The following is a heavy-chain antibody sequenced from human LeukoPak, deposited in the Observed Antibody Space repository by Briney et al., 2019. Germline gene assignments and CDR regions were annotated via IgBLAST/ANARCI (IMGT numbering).Heavy chain of an antibody. V-gene: IGHV3-7*01. CDR3: ARTGRFLEWSPSYYMDV. Sequence: GGSLRLSCAASGFTFSSYWMSWVRQAPGKGLEWVANIKQDGSEKYYVDSVKGRFTISRDNAKNSLYLQMNSLRAEDTAVYYCARTGRFLEWSPSYYMDVWGKGTTVTVSS. J-gene: IGHJ6*03. CDR1: GFTFSSYW. CDR2: IKQDGSEK. D-gene: IGHD3-3*01.